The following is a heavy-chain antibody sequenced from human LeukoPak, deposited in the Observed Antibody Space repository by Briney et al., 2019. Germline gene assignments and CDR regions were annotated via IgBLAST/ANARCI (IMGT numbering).Heavy chain of an antibody. CDR1: GFTVSSNY. Sequence: GGSLRLSCAASGFTVSSNYMSWVRQAPGKGLEWVLVIYSGGSTYYADSVKGRFTISRDNSKNTLYLQMNSLRAEDTAVYYCARASGRYCSSTSCGDDAFDIWGQGTMVTVSS. V-gene: IGHV3-53*01. CDR3: ARASGRYCSSTSCGDDAFDI. J-gene: IGHJ3*02. D-gene: IGHD2-2*01. CDR2: IYSGGST.